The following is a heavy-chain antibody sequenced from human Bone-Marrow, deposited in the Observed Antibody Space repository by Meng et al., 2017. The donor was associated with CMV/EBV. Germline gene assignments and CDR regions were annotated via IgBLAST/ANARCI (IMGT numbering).Heavy chain of an antibody. V-gene: IGHV3-64*02. CDR2: ISSNGGST. CDR1: GFTFSSYA. D-gene: IGHD4-23*01. CDR3: AREGYGGNHYYYYYGMDV. Sequence: GESLKISCAASGFTFSSYAMHWVRQAPGKGLEYVSAISSNGGSTYYADSVKGRFTISRDNSKNSLYLQMNSLRAEDTAVYYCAREGYGGNHYYYYYGMDVWGQGTKVTVSS. J-gene: IGHJ6*02.